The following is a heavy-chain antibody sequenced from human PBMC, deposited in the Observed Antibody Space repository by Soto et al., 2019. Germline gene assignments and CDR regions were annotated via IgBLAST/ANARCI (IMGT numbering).Heavy chain of an antibody. CDR3: AKAHAEAGTRTLYY. Sequence: GGSLRLSCAASGFTFSSYAMSWVRQAPGKGLEWVSAISGSGGSTYYADSVKGRFTISRDNSKNTLYLQMNSRRAEDTAVYYCAKAHAEAGTRTLYYWGQGALVTVSS. J-gene: IGHJ4*02. CDR2: ISGSGGST. V-gene: IGHV3-23*01. D-gene: IGHD6-13*01. CDR1: GFTFSSYA.